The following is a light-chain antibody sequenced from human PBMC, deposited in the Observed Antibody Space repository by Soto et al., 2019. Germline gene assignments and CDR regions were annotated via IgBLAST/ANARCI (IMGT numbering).Light chain of an antibody. V-gene: IGLV2-14*01. J-gene: IGLJ1*01. CDR1: SSDVGAYNY. Sequence: QPSSLTRLHRHSINLTYKETSSDVGAYNYVSWYQQHPGKAPKVMIYDVSNRPSGISNRFSGSKSGNTASLTISGLQPEDEADYYCSSYTSSGTDVFGTG. CDR2: DVS. CDR3: SSYTSSGTDV.